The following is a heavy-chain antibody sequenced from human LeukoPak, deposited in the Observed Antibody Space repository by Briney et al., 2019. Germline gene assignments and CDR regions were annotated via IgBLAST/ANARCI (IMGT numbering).Heavy chain of an antibody. V-gene: IGHV3-64*01. D-gene: IGHD3-22*01. Sequence: GGSLRLSCAASGFTFSSYAMHWVRQAPGKGLEYVSAISSNGGSTYYANSVKGRFTISRDNSKNTLYLQMGSLRAEDMAVYYCARGYYDSSGSLLYWGQGPLVTVSS. CDR1: GFTFSSYA. J-gene: IGHJ4*02. CDR3: ARGYYDSSGSLLY. CDR2: ISSNGGST.